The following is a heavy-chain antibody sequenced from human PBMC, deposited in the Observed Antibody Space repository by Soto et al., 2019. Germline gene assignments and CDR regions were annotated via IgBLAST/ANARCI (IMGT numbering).Heavy chain of an antibody. CDR1: GYTFTSYA. CDR3: ATSTGYCSGGSCYLALMWYYFDY. Sequence: GASVKVSCKASGYTFTSYAMHWVRQAPGQRIEWVGWINAGNGNTKYSQKFQGRVTITRDTSASTAYMELSSLRSEDTAVYYCATSTGYCSGGSCYLALMWYYFDYWGQGTLVTVSS. CDR2: INAGNGNT. J-gene: IGHJ4*02. D-gene: IGHD2-15*01. V-gene: IGHV1-3*01.